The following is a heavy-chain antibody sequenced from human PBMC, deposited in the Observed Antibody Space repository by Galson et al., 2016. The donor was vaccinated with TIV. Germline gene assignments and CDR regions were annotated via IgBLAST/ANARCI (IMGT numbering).Heavy chain of an antibody. CDR1: GYSFTSYW. Sequence: QSGAEVKKPGESLKISCKGSGYSFTSYWIGWVRQMPGKGLEWMGIIYPGDSDTRYSPSFQGQVTISADKSISTAYLQWSSLKASDTAMYYCARRADSSGYYHAFDYWGQGTLVTVSS. V-gene: IGHV5-51*03. D-gene: IGHD3-22*01. CDR2: IYPGDSDT. CDR3: ARRADSSGYYHAFDY. J-gene: IGHJ4*02.